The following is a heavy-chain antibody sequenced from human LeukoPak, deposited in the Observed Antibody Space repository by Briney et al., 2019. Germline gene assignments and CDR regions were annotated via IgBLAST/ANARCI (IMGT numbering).Heavy chain of an antibody. CDR2: IRSKAYGGTT. CDR3: ITYDNFDS. D-gene: IGHD3-9*01. CDR1: GFNFGDYA. J-gene: IGHJ4*02. V-gene: IGHV3-49*03. Sequence: GGSLRLSCTTSGFNFGDYAIGWFRQAPGKGLEWVGFIRSKAYGGTTEYAASVKGRFTISRDDSKSIAYLQMNSLKTEDTAVYFCITYDNFDSWGQGTLVTVSS.